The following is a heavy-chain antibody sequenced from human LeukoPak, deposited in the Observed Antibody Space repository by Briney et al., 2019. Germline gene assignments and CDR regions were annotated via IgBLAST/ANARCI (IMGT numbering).Heavy chain of an antibody. D-gene: IGHD6-13*01. J-gene: IGHJ4*02. CDR3: AKDRGSSSWYKN. V-gene: IGHV3-23*01. Sequence: PGGSPRLSCAASGFTFSSYAMSWVRQAPGKGLEWVSAISGSGGSTYYADSVKGRFTISRDNSKNTLYLQMNSLRAEDTAVYYCAKDRGSSSWYKNWGQGTLVTVSS. CDR1: GFTFSSYA. CDR2: ISGSGGST.